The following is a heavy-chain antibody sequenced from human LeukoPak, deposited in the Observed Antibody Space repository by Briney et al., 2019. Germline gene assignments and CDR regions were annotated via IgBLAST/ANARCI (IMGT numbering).Heavy chain of an antibody. Sequence: GGSLRLSCAASGFTLSTYWMTWVRQAPGQGPEWLANINPTGRETFYVDPVKGRFTISRDNAKNLLYLQMSSLRGEDTAVYYCGGFGYEAAVDLWGQGTLSPSLQ. CDR2: INPTGRET. D-gene: IGHD6-13*01. J-gene: IGHJ4*02. CDR1: GFTLSTYW. V-gene: IGHV3-7*01. CDR3: GGFGYEAAVDL.